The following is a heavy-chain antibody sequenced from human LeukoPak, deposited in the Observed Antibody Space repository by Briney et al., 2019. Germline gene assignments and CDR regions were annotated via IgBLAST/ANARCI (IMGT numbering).Heavy chain of an antibody. CDR3: ARIGSRITMVRGVPFDY. D-gene: IGHD3-10*01. J-gene: IGHJ4*02. CDR1: GYTFTGHG. CDR2: ISAYNGNT. Sequence: ASVKVSCKASGYTFTGHGISWVRRAPGQGLEWMGWISAYNGNTNYAQKLQGRVTMTTDTSTSTAYMELRSLRSDDTAVYYCARIGSRITMVRGVPFDYWGQGTLVTVSS. V-gene: IGHV1-18*04.